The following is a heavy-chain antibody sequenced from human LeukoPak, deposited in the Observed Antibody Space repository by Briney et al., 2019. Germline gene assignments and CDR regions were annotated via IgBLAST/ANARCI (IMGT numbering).Heavy chain of an antibody. V-gene: IGHV3-7*01. Sequence: GGSLRLSCAASGFTFSTYWMSWVRQAPGKGLEWVANIKQDGNEKYCVDSVKGRFTISRDNAKYSLYLQMNSLRVEDTAVYYCARVGTAEGTLEDYWGQGTLVTVSS. CDR3: ARVGTAEGTLEDY. J-gene: IGHJ4*02. CDR1: GFTFSTYW. D-gene: IGHD6-13*01. CDR2: IKQDGNEK.